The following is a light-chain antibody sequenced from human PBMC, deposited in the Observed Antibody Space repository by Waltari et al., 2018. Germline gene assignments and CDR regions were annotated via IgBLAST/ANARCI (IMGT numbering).Light chain of an antibody. CDR3: QSYDSSLSGYV. V-gene: IGLV1-40*01. Sequence: QSVLTQPPSVSGDPGQRATISCTGSSSNIAATYDVPWYQQLPGSGPKPLIYGNNNRPSGVPDRFSGSKSGTSASLAITRLLAEDEADYYGQSYDSSLSGYVFGTGTKVTVL. CDR1: SSNIAATYD. J-gene: IGLJ1*01. CDR2: GNN.